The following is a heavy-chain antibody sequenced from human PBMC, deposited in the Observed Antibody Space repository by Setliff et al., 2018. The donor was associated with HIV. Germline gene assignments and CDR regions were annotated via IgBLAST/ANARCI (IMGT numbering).Heavy chain of an antibody. D-gene: IGHD3-22*01. V-gene: IGHV4-4*07. CDR3: ARGGSYDTFDY. CDR1: GGSINTYY. Sequence: SETLSLTCTVSGGSINTYYWSWIRQPAGKGLEWIGRFYTSGSTNYNPSLKSRVTMSIDTSKKQFSLKLASVTAADTAVYYCARGGSYDTFDYWGQGTLVTVSS. CDR2: FYTSGST. J-gene: IGHJ4*02.